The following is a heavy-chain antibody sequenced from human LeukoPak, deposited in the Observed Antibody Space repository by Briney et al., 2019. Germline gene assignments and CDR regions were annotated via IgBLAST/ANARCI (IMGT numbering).Heavy chain of an antibody. J-gene: IGHJ6*04. CDR3: ARGGPGVAPVDYYYGMDV. V-gene: IGHV3-48*03. Sequence: PGRSLRLSCAASGFTFSSYEMNWVRQAPGKGLEWVSYISSSGSTIYYADSVKGRFTISRDNAKNSLYLQMNSLRAEDTAVYYCARGGPGVAPVDYYYGMDVWGKGTTVTVSS. CDR2: ISSSGSTI. CDR1: GFTFSSYE. D-gene: IGHD1-14*01.